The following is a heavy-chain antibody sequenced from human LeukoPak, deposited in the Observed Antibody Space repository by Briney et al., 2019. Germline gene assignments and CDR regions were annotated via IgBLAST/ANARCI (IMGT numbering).Heavy chain of an antibody. D-gene: IGHD3-10*01. J-gene: IGHJ4*02. CDR1: GFTFSSYA. Sequence: PGGSLRLSCAASGFTFSSYAMSWVRQAPGKGLEWVSAISGSGGSTYYADSVKGRFTISRDKSKNTLYLQMNSLRAEDTAVYYCAKDRVVRGVRHFDYWGQGTLVTVSS. CDR2: ISGSGGST. CDR3: AKDRVVRGVRHFDY. V-gene: IGHV3-23*01.